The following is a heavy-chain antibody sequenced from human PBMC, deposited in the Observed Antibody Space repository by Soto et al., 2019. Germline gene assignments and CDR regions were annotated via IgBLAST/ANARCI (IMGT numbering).Heavy chain of an antibody. V-gene: IGHV1-69*12. CDR3: ARGETSPMVRGVSHYYYGMDL. CDR2: IIPIFGTA. CDR1: GGTFSSYA. Sequence: QVQLVQSGAEVKKPGSSVKVSCKASGGTFSSYAISWVRQAPGQGLEWMGGIIPIFGTANYAQKFQGRVTITADESTSTAYRELSSLRSEDTAVYYCARGETSPMVRGVSHYYYGMDLWGQGTTVTVSS. J-gene: IGHJ6*02. D-gene: IGHD3-10*01.